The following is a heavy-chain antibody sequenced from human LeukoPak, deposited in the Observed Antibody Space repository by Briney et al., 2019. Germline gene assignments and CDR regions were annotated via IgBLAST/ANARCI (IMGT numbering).Heavy chain of an antibody. Sequence: ASVKVSCKLSGDTLTELSMHWVRQSPGKGLEWMGGFVPEDGETIYAQTFQGRVTMTEDTSTDTAYMELSSLRSDDTAVYFCATLPRGHLFDSWGQGTLVTVSS. V-gene: IGHV1-24*01. CDR3: ATLPRGHLFDS. D-gene: IGHD3-10*01. J-gene: IGHJ4*02. CDR2: FVPEDGET. CDR1: GDTLTELS.